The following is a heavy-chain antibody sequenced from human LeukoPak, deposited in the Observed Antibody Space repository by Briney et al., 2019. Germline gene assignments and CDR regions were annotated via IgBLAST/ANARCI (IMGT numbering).Heavy chain of an antibody. J-gene: IGHJ4*02. V-gene: IGHV1-3*01. D-gene: IGHD1-26*01. CDR3: ARVPIFSGSYLYYFDY. CDR2: INAGNGNT. Sequence: GASVKVSCKASGYTFTSYYMHWVRQAPGQRLEWMGWINAGNGNTKYSQKFQGRVTITRDTSASTAYMELSSLRSEDTAVYYCARVPIFSGSYLYYFDYWGQGTLVTVSS. CDR1: GYTFTSYY.